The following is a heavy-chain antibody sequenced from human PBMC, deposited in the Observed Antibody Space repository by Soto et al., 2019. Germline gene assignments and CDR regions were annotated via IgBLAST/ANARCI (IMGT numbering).Heavy chain of an antibody. D-gene: IGHD4-17*01. CDR1: GGSISSSSYY. CDR2: IYYSGST. CDR3: ARYPATVNTPRDAFDI. J-gene: IGHJ3*02. V-gene: IGHV4-39*01. Sequence: QLQLQESGPGLVKPSETLSLTCTVSGGSISSSSYYWGWIRQPPGKGLEWIGSIYYSGSTYYNPSLTSRVTISVDTSKTQFSLKLSSVTAADTAVYYCARYPATVNTPRDAFDIWGQGTMVTVSS.